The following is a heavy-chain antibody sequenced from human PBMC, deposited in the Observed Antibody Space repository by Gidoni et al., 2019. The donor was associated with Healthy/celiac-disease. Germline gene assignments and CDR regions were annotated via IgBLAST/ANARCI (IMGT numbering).Heavy chain of an antibody. CDR3: AREGIALDGFDP. CDR1: GFTFSSYA. J-gene: IGHJ5*02. V-gene: IGHV3-30-3*01. D-gene: IGHD6-13*01. CDR2: ISYDGSNK. Sequence: QVQLVESGGGVVQPGSSLRLSCAASGFTFSSYAMHWVRQAPGKGLEWVAVISYDGSNKYYADSVKGRFTISRDNSKNTLYLQMNSLRAEDTAVYYCAREGIALDGFDPWGQGTLVTVSS.